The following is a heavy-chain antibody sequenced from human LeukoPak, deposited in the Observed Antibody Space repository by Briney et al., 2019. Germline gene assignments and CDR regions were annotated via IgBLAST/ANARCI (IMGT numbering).Heavy chain of an antibody. D-gene: IGHD6-6*01. CDR3: ARDRRQTYLYD. CDR1: GFTFSSYW. V-gene: IGHV3-7*01. J-gene: IGHJ4*02. CDR2: IKQDGSEK. Sequence: GGXLRLSCAASGFTFSSYWMSWVGQAPGKGVEGVANIKQDGSEKYYVDSVKGRFTISRDNAKNSLYLQMNSLRAEDTAVYYCARDRRQTYLYDWGQGTLVTVSS.